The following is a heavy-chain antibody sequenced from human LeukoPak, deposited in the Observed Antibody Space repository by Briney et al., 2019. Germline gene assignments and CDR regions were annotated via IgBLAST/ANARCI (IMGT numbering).Heavy chain of an antibody. CDR2: ISAYNGRT. D-gene: IGHD5-18*01. CDR1: GYTFTSHY. V-gene: IGHV1-18*01. Sequence: ASVKVSCKASGYTFTSHYITWVRHAPGQGLEWVGWISAYNGRTNYAQKFQGRVTMTIDTSTTTAYMDLRSLTSEDTGIYYCTIGGAMVATVDFWGKGTLVTVSS. CDR3: TIGGAMVATVDF. J-gene: IGHJ4*02.